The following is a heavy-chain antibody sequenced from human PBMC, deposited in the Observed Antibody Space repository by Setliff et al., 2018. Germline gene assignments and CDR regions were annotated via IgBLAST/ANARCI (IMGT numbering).Heavy chain of an antibody. V-gene: IGHV1-46*01. J-gene: IGHJ4*02. Sequence: ASVKVSFKESGYTFTSYYMHWVRQAPGQGLEWMGIINPSDGSTSYAQKFQGRVTMTRDTSTSTVNMELSSMRYEDTAVYYCARDGGGSYSNFDHGGQGTLVTVS. CDR2: INPSDGST. CDR1: GYTFTSYY. CDR3: ARDGGGSYSNFDH. D-gene: IGHD1-26*01.